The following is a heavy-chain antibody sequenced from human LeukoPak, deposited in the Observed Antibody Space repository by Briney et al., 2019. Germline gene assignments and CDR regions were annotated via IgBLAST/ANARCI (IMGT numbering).Heavy chain of an antibody. V-gene: IGHV4-39*01. J-gene: IGHJ5*02. D-gene: IGHD6-19*01. CDR2: IYYSGCA. Sequence: SETLSLTCTVSGGSISSSSYYWGWIRPPQGKGLGGSGSIYYSGCAYYNPSLKRRVTISLDTSKNQFSLKLRSVTAADTAVYYCARPRTRLAWFDPWGQGTLVTVSS. CDR1: GGSISSSSYY. CDR3: ARPRTRLAWFDP.